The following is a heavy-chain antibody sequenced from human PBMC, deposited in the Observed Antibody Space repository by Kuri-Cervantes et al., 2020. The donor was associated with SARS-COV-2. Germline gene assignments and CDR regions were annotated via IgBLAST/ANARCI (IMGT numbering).Heavy chain of an antibody. CDR3: AKIGTQYCSAGSCYVDY. J-gene: IGHJ4*02. CDR1: GFTFSSYA. CDR2: ISGSGGST. V-gene: IGHV3-23*01. Sequence: ETLSLTCAASGFTFSSYAMSWVRQAPGKGLEWVSAISGSGGSTYYADSVKGRFTTSRDNSKNTLYLQMNSLRAEDTAVYYCAKIGTQYCSAGSCYVDYWGQGTLVTVSS. D-gene: IGHD2-15*01.